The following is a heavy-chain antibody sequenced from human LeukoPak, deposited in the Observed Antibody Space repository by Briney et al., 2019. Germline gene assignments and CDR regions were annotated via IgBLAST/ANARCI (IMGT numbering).Heavy chain of an antibody. CDR2: IWYDGSNK. CDR1: GFTFSSYG. CDR3: AKDPCSGGSCYSYFDY. D-gene: IGHD2-15*01. Sequence: GRSLRLSCAASGFTFSSYGMHWVRQAPGKGLEWVAVIWYDGSNKYYADSVKGRFTISRDNSKNTLYLQMNSLRAEDTAVYYCAKDPCSGGSCYSYFDYWGQGTLVTVSS. J-gene: IGHJ4*02. V-gene: IGHV3-33*06.